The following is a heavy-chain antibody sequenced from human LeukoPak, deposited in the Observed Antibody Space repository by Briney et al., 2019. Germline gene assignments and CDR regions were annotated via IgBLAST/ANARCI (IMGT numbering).Heavy chain of an antibody. D-gene: IGHD3-10*01. V-gene: IGHV4-59*08. Sequence: SETLSLTCTVSGASISSVCWSWIRQPPGKGLEWIGYICYSGNINYNPSFKSRVTISVDTSRNQFSLNLSSVTAADTAVYYCARHGIPRRGLSDQADYWGQGTLVTVSS. CDR1: GASISSVC. CDR2: ICYSGNI. J-gene: IGHJ4*02. CDR3: ARHGIPRRGLSDQADY.